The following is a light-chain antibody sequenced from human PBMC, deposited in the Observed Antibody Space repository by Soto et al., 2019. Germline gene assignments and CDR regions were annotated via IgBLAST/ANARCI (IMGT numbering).Light chain of an antibody. CDR3: QQANSFPRT. Sequence: DIKMTQSPSSVSASVGDTVTITCRASQAINNWLAVYQQKPGKAPNLLIYAEFTLQSEVPSRFSSSGSGSDFTLTIHSVQPDELATYYCQQANSFPRTFGGGTTVE. J-gene: IGKJ4*01. CDR1: QAINNW. V-gene: IGKV1-12*01. CDR2: AEF.